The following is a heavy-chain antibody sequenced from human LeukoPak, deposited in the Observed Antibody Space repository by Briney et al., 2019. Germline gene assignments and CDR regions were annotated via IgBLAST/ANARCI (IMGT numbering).Heavy chain of an antibody. D-gene: IGHD6-13*01. V-gene: IGHV4-4*07. CDR3: AISAFLVTAPGLYYFDY. J-gene: IGHJ4*02. CDR2: IYNSGST. CDR1: GGSISSYY. Sequence: KPSETLSLTCTVSGGSISSYYWSWIRQPAGKGLEWIGHIYNSGSTNYNPSLKGRVTMSVATSKNQFSLHLSSVTAADTAVYNCAISAFLVTAPGLYYFDYWGQGTLVAVSS.